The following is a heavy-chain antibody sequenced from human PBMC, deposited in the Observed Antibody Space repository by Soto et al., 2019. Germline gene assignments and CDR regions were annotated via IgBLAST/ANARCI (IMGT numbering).Heavy chain of an antibody. D-gene: IGHD3-10*01. CDR2: ISSSSSYI. V-gene: IGHV3-21*01. Sequence: GGSLILSCAASGFTFSSYSMNWVRQAPGKGLEWVSSISSSSSYIYYADSVKGRFTISRDNAKNSLYLQMNSLRAEDTAVYYCARVEARWFGEFYYYYMDVWGKGTTVTVSS. J-gene: IGHJ6*03. CDR1: GFTFSSYS. CDR3: ARVEARWFGEFYYYYMDV.